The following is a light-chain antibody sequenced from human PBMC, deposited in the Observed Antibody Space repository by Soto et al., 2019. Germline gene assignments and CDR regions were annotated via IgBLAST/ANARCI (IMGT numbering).Light chain of an antibody. CDR1: QSIRTSY. CDR2: GAS. CDR3: QQYVSSPWT. J-gene: IGKJ1*01. V-gene: IGKV3-20*01. Sequence: EIVLTQSPGTLSLTPGERATLSCRASQSIRTSYLAWYQQKPGQAPRLLIYGASSRATGIPDRFSGSESGTDFTLTISRLEPEDRAVYYGQQYVSSPWTFGQGTKVEI.